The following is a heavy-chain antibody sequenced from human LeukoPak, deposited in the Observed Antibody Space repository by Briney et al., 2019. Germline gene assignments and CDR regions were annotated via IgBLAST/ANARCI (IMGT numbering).Heavy chain of an antibody. J-gene: IGHJ5*02. CDR1: GGIFRSYG. Sequence: ASVKVSCKASGGIFRSYGVSWVRQAPGQGLEWMGGITDMFRTGNYAQKFQGRVTITTDESTRTAYMELSSLTFEDTAVYYCAEINLVEEGGRFVNWLDPWGQGTLVTVSS. V-gene: IGHV1-69*05. D-gene: IGHD1-26*01. CDR2: ITDMFRTG. CDR3: AEINLVEEGGRFVNWLDP.